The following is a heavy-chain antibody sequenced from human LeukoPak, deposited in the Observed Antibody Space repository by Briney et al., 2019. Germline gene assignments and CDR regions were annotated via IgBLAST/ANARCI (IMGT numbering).Heavy chain of an antibody. CDR2: INTDGTVT. CDR1: GFTFIKYW. V-gene: IGHV3-74*01. CDR3: ATERWVAPPPDS. Sequence: PGGSLRLSCAASGFTFIKYWMLWLRQAPGKGLESVSRINTDGTVTTYADSVKGRFTVSIDNADNTMFLQMNSVRDEDTAVYYCATERWVAPPPDSWGQGTPVTVSS. J-gene: IGHJ4*02. D-gene: IGHD4-23*01.